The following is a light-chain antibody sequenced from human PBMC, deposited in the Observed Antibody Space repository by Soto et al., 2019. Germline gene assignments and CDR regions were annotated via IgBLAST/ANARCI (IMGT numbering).Light chain of an antibody. CDR1: QSVSSY. J-gene: IGKJ1*01. CDR2: DAS. Sequence: EIVLTQSPATLSLSPGERGTLSCRASQSVSSYLAWYQQRPGQAPRLLIYDASNRATDIPARFSGSGSGTDLTLTISSLEPEDFAVYYCLQRSGWPWTFGQGTKVEIK. V-gene: IGKV3-11*01. CDR3: LQRSGWPWT.